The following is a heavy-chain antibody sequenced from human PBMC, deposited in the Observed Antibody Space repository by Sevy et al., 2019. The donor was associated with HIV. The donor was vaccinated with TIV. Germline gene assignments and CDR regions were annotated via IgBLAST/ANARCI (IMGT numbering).Heavy chain of an antibody. Sequence: GGSLRLPCAASGFTFSSYAMHWVRQAPGKGLEWVAVISYDGSNKYYADSVKGRFTISRDNSKNTLYLQMNSLRAEDTAVYYCARDPRLDGYCSGGSCEYGMDVWGQGTTVTVSS. J-gene: IGHJ6*02. CDR1: GFTFSSYA. V-gene: IGHV3-30*04. CDR3: ARDPRLDGYCSGGSCEYGMDV. CDR2: ISYDGSNK. D-gene: IGHD2-15*01.